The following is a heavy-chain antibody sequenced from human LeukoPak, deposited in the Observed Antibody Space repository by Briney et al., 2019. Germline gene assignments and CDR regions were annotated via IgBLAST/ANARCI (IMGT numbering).Heavy chain of an antibody. Sequence: GGSLRLSCAASGFTFSDYYMSWIRQAPGKGLEWVSYISSSGSTIYYADSVKGRFTISRDNAKNSLYLQMNSLRAEDTAVYYCARRRYYYDSSGYYYQTYYFDYWGQGTLVTVSS. V-gene: IGHV3-11*04. CDR3: ARRRYYYDSSGYYYQTYYFDY. J-gene: IGHJ4*02. CDR2: ISSSGSTI. D-gene: IGHD3-22*01. CDR1: GFTFSDYY.